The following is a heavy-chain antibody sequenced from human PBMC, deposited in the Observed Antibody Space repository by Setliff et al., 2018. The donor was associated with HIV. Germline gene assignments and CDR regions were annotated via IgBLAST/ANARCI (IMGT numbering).Heavy chain of an antibody. CDR3: ARDSGSIWYASSRSDY. CDR2: SSDSSSTI. Sequence: PGGSLRLSCAASGFTFSSYSMNWVRQAPGKGLEWVSYSSDSSSTIYYAGSVRGRFTISRDNARNSLYLQMNSLRAEDTAVYYCARDSGSIWYASSRSDYWGQGTLVTVSS. J-gene: IGHJ4*02. D-gene: IGHD6-13*01. V-gene: IGHV3-48*01. CDR1: GFTFSSYS.